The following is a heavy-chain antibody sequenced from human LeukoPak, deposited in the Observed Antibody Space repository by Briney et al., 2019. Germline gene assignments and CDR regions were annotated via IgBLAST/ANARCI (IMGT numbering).Heavy chain of an antibody. D-gene: IGHD6-19*01. V-gene: IGHV3-23*01. Sequence: GGSLRLSCAASGFTFSSYAMSWVRQAPGKGLEWVSAISGSGGSTYYADSVKGRFTISRDNSKNTLYLQMNSLRAEDTAVYYCAKGMVRAVAGIVFDPWGQGTLVTVSS. CDR2: ISGSGGST. CDR3: AKGMVRAVAGIVFDP. J-gene: IGHJ5*02. CDR1: GFTFSSYA.